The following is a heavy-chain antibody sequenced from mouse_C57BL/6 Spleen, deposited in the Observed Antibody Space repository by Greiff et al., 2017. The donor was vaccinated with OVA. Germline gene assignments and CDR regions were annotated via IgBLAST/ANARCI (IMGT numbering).Heavy chain of an antibody. D-gene: IGHD2-10*01. V-gene: IGHV1-85*01. CDR3: ARRPYYGNYGGYFDV. J-gene: IGHJ1*03. CDR1: GYTFTSYD. CDR2: IYPRDGST. Sequence: VQLQQSGPELVKPGASVTLSFKASGYTFTSYDINWVKPRPGQGLEWIGWIYPRDGSTRSNEKFKGTATLTVATSSSAAYMELHSLTSEDSAVYFCARRPYYGNYGGYFDVWGTGTTVTVSS.